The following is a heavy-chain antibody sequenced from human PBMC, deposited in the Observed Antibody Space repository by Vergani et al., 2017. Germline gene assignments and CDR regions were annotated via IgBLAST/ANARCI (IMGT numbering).Heavy chain of an antibody. J-gene: IGHJ1*01. Sequence: QVQLVQSGAEVKKPGASVKVSCKASEYTFTGYYMHWVRQAPGQGLEWMGWINPNSGGTNYAQKFPGRVNMTRDTSISTAYMELSRLRSDDTAVYYGAREGYSSGWSQPPYFQHWGQGSLVTVSS. V-gene: IGHV1-2*02. D-gene: IGHD6-19*01. CDR3: AREGYSSGWSQPPYFQH. CDR2: INPNSGGT. CDR1: EYTFTGYY.